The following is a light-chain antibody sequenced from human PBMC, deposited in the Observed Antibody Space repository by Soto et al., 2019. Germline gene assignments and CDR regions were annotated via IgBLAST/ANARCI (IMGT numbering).Light chain of an antibody. CDR2: VAS. Sequence: DIQVTQSPSSLSASIGDRVTITCRASQSISTFLNWYQQKPGRAPNLLIYVASNLQAGVPSRFSGSGSGTDFTLTISSLQPEDFATYYCQQNYNTPWTFGQGTKVEIK. CDR3: QQNYNTPWT. CDR1: QSISTF. J-gene: IGKJ1*01. V-gene: IGKV1-39*01.